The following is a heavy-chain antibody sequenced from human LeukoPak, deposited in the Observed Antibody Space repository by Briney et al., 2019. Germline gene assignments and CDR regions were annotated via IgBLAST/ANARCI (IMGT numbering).Heavy chain of an antibody. J-gene: IGHJ4*02. D-gene: IGHD4-23*01. CDR1: GGSITSQY. CDR2: INYSGSS. Sequence: SETLSLTCTVSGGSITSQYWSWIRQPPGAGLEWIGFINYSGSSNYNASLQSRVSMSMAASANQFSLKVNSLSAADTATYYCARGRGGAGTFHYWGQGILVTVSS. V-gene: IGHV4-59*11. CDR3: ARGRGGAGTFHY.